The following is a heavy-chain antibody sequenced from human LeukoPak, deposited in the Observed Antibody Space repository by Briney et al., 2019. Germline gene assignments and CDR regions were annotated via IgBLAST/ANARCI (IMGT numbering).Heavy chain of an antibody. Sequence: SETLSLTCTVSGDSISTSNSYWGWIRQPPGEGLEWLGSIYYTGGTYYNTSLKSRVTISVDTSKNQFFLRLNSVTAADTAVYFCARGGGNGGGWVGHYYYMDVWGKGTTVTASS. CDR1: GDSISTSNSY. D-gene: IGHD4-23*01. J-gene: IGHJ6*03. CDR2: IYYTGGT. V-gene: IGHV4-39*01. CDR3: ARGGGNGGGWVGHYYYMDV.